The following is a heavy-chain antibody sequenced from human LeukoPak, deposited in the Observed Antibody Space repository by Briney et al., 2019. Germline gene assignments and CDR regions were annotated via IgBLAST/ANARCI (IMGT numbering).Heavy chain of an antibody. CDR2: IYDSGNT. V-gene: IGHV4-59*01. CDR1: GGSISSYH. J-gene: IGHJ4*02. Sequence: SETLSLTCTVSGGSISSYHWSWIRQPAGKGLEWIGYIYDSGNTNYNPSLKSRVTISIDTSKNQFSLRLTSVTAADTATYYCARETSLTGYASGLGFNYWGQGILVTVSS. CDR3: ARETSLTGYASGLGFNY. D-gene: IGHD6-19*01.